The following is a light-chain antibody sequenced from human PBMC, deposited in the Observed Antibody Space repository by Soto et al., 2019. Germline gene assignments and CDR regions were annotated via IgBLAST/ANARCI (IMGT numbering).Light chain of an antibody. CDR3: KQYASSPYT. V-gene: IGKV3-20*01. Sequence: EIVLTQSPGTLSLSPGERATLSCRASQSISSSYLAWYQQKPGQAHRLLIYGASRRATGIQDRFSGRESGTDFTLTITTLEPEDSAVYFCKQYASSPYTFGQGTKVDIK. CDR2: GAS. J-gene: IGKJ2*01. CDR1: QSISSSY.